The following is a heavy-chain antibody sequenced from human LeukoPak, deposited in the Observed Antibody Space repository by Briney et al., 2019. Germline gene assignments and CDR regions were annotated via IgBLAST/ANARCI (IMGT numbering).Heavy chain of an antibody. CDR2: INPSGGST. V-gene: IGHV1-46*01. CDR3: ATHSGGYIVQRRGWFDP. D-gene: IGHD2-8*02. J-gene: IGHJ5*02. CDR1: GYTFTSYY. Sequence: ASVKVSCKASGYTFTSYYMHWVRQAPGQGLEWMGIINPSGGSTSYAQKFQGRVTMTEDTSTDTAYMELSSLRSEDTAVYYCATHSGGYIVQRRGWFDPWGQGTLVTVSS.